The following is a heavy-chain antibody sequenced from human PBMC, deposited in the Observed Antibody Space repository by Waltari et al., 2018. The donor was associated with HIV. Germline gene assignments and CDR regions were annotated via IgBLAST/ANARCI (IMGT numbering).Heavy chain of an antibody. V-gene: IGHV3-21*01. J-gene: IGHJ3*02. D-gene: IGHD3-10*01. CDR1: GITFSSYS. CDR2: ISSSSSYI. Sequence: EVQLVESGGGLVKPGGSLRLSCAASGITFSSYSMNWVRQAPGKGLEWVSSISSSSSYIYYADSVKGRFTISRDNAKNSLYLQMNSLRAEDTAVYYCARDPAPAGDAFDIWGQGTMVTVSS. CDR3: ARDPAPAGDAFDI.